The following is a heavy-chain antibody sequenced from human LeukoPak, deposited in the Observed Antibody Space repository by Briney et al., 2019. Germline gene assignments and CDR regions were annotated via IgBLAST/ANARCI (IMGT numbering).Heavy chain of an antibody. D-gene: IGHD6-13*01. CDR2: IRYDGSNK. CDR3: AKDHGIAAAGYFDY. Sequence: GGSLRLSCAASGFTFSSYGMHWVRQAPGKGLEWVAFIRYDGSNKYYADSVKGRFTISRDNSKNTLYLQMNSLRAEDTAVYYCAKDHGIAAAGYFDYWGQGTLVTVSS. J-gene: IGHJ4*02. CDR1: GFTFSSYG. V-gene: IGHV3-30*02.